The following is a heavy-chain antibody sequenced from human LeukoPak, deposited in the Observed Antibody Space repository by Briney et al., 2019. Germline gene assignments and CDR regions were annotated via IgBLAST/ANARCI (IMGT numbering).Heavy chain of an antibody. CDR3: ARHEYTMVRGVIGY. J-gene: IGHJ4*02. Sequence: SETLSLTCAVYGGSFSGYYWSWIRQPPGKGLEWIGEINHSGSTNYNPSLKSRVTISVGTSKNQFSLKLSSVTAADTAVYYCARHEYTMVRGVIGYWGQGTLVTVSS. D-gene: IGHD3-10*01. CDR2: INHSGST. CDR1: GGSFSGYY. V-gene: IGHV4-34*01.